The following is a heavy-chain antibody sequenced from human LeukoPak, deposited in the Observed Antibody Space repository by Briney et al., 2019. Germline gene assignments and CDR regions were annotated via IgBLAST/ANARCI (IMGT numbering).Heavy chain of an antibody. CDR3: ARELEADY. CDR2: IYTSGST. V-gene: IGHV4-61*02. Sequence: SETLSLTCTVSGGSISSGSYYWSWIRQPAGKGLEWIGRIYTSGSTNYNPSLKSRVTISVDTSKNQFSLKLSSVTAADTAVYYCARELEADYWGQGTLVTVSS. J-gene: IGHJ4*02. CDR1: GGSISSGSYY.